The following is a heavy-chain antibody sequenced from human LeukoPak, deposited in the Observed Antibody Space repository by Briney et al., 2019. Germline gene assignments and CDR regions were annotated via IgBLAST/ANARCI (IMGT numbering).Heavy chain of an antibody. CDR3: ARFYYDSSGYYPGAFDY. D-gene: IGHD3-22*01. J-gene: IGHJ4*02. CDR1: GYTFTGYY. Sequence: GASVKVSCKASGYTFTGYYMHWVRQAPGQGLEWMGRIIPIFGIANYAQKFQGRVTITADKSTSTAYMELSSLRSEDTAVYYCARFYYDSSGYYPGAFDYWGQGTLVTVSS. CDR2: IIPIFGIA. V-gene: IGHV1-69*02.